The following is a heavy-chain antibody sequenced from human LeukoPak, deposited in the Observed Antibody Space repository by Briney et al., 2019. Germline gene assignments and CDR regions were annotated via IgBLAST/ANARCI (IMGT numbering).Heavy chain of an antibody. D-gene: IGHD5-12*01. V-gene: IGHV4-31*03. CDR1: GGSISSGGYY. CDR2: IYYSGST. CDR3: ARGAGYSGYDYYYGMDV. Sequence: SQTLSLTCTVSGGSISSGGYYWSWIRQHPGKGLEWIGYIYYSGSTYYNPSPKSRVTISVDTSKNQFSLKLSSVTAADTAVYYCARGAGYSGYDYYYGMDVWGQGTTVTVSS. J-gene: IGHJ6*02.